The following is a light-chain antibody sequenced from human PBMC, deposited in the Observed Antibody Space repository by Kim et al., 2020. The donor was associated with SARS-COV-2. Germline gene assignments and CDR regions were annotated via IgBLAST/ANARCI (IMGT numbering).Light chain of an antibody. J-gene: IGLJ3*02. CDR2: KSN. V-gene: IGLV1-47*01. Sequence: SELTQPPSASGTPGQRVTISCSGSSSNVGSNYVYWYQQLPGTAPKLLIYKSNQRPSGVPDRFSGSKSGTSASLAISGLRSEDEADYYCAAWDDSLSGVVFGGGTKLTVL. CDR3: AAWDDSLSGVV. CDR1: SSNVGSNY.